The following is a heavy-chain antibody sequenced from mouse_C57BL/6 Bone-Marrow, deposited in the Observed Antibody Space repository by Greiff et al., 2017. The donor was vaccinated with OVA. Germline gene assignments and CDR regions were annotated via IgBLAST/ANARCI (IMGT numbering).Heavy chain of an antibody. CDR2: IDPENGDT. Sequence: VHVKQSGAELVRPGASVKLSCTASGFNIKDDYMHWVKQRPEQGLEWIGWIDPENGDTEYASKFQGKATITADTSSNTAYLQLSSLTSEDTAVYYCTIQNYYDYDEDAMDYWGQGTSVTVSS. CDR1: GFNIKDDY. V-gene: IGHV14-4*01. D-gene: IGHD2-4*01. J-gene: IGHJ4*01. CDR3: TIQNYYDYDEDAMDY.